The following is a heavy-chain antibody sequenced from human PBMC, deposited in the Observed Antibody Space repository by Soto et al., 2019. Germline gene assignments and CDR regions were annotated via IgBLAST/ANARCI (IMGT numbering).Heavy chain of an antibody. D-gene: IGHD6-19*01. CDR1: GASIISHY. CDR2: IYYSGST. CDR3: AIGIAVAGTNWFDP. Sequence: SATPSHTCTFAGASIISHYWSWIRQPPRKGLEWIGYIYYSGSTNYNPSLKSRVTISVDTSKNQFSLKLSSVTAADPAVYYCAIGIAVAGTNWFDPRGQGTLITVSA. J-gene: IGHJ5*02. V-gene: IGHV4-59*11.